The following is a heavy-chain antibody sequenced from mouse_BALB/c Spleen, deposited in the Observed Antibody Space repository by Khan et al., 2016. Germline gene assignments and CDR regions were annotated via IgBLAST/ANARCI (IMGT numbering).Heavy chain of an antibody. V-gene: IGHV3-2*02. J-gene: IGHJ1*01. D-gene: IGHD1-2*01. CDR2: IRYSGST. CDR3: TRSPTATRYFDV. CDR1: GYSITSDYA. Sequence: EVQLQESGPGLVKPSQSLSLTCTVTGYSITSDYAWNWIRQFPGNKLEWVGYIRYSGSTTYNPYLKSRISITRDTSKNQFFLQLYYVTTEDAATYYCTRSPTATRYFDVWGAGTTVTVSS.